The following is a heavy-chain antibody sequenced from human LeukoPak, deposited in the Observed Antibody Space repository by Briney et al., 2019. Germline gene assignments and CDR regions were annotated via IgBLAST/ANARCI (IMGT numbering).Heavy chain of an antibody. CDR3: ARTYYDSSGYYYEGPYFDY. CDR1: GGSISSYY. J-gene: IGHJ4*02. CDR2: IYYSGST. Sequence: SETLSLTCTVSGGSISSYYWSWIRQPPGKGLEWIGYIYYSGSTNYNPSLKSRVTISVDMSKNQFSLKLSSVTAADTAVYYCARTYYDSSGYYYEGPYFDYWGQGTLVTVSS. V-gene: IGHV4-59*01. D-gene: IGHD3-22*01.